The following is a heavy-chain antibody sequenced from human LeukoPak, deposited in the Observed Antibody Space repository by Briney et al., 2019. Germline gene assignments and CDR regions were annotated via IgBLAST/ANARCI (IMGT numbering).Heavy chain of an antibody. D-gene: IGHD3-10*01. CDR1: GFTFSSYA. V-gene: IGHV3-23*01. J-gene: IGHJ4*02. Sequence: GGSLRLSCAASGFTFSSYAMSWVRQAPGKGLEWVSAISGSGGSTYYADSVKGRFTISRDNSKNTLSLQMNSLRAEDTAVYYCARRAGTGSGSYYTGMFDYWGQGTLVTVSS. CDR3: ARRAGTGSGSYYTGMFDY. CDR2: ISGSGGST.